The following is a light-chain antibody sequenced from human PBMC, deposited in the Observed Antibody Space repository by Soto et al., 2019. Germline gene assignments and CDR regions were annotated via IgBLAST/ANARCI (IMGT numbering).Light chain of an antibody. CDR2: GAS. V-gene: IGKV3-15*01. J-gene: IGKJ4*01. Sequence: ELVLTQSPATLSVSPGGRATLSCRASQSVSSNLAWYQQKPGQAPRLLIFGASTRATGIPARFSGSGSATEFTITISSLKSEDFAVYYCQQYNYWPPLTFGGGTKVEIK. CDR3: QQYNYWPPLT. CDR1: QSVSSN.